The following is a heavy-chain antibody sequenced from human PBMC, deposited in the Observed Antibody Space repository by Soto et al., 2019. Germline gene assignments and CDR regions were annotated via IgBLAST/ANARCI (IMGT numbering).Heavy chain of an antibody. CDR2: IYYSGST. Sequence: ASETLSLTCTVSGGSISSYYWSWIRQPPGKGLEWIGYIYYSGSTNYNPSLKSRVTISVDTSKNQFSLKLSSVTAADTAVYYCARRYGSAFDFWAQGTMVPVSS. V-gene: IGHV4-59*01. CDR1: GGSISSYY. CDR3: ARRYGSAFDF. J-gene: IGHJ3*01. D-gene: IGHD3-10*01.